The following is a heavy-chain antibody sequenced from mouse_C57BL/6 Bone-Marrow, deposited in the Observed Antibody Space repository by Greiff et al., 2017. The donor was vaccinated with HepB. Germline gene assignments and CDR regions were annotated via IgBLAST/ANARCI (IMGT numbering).Heavy chain of an antibody. Sequence: EVNLVESGTVLARPGASVKMSCKTSGYTFTSYWMHWVKQRPGQGLEWIGAIYPGNSDTSYNQKFKGKAKLTAVTSASTAYMELSSLTNEDSAVYYCTRNYGYDGRKVFAYWGQGTLVTVSA. V-gene: IGHV1-5*01. CDR2: IYPGNSDT. D-gene: IGHD2-2*01. J-gene: IGHJ3*01. CDR3: TRNYGYDGRKVFAY. CDR1: GYTFTSYW.